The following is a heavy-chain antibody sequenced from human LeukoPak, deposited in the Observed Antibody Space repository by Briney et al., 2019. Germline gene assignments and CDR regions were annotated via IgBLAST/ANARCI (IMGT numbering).Heavy chain of an antibody. CDR3: ARDVSSSTRAFEI. V-gene: IGHV3-48*03. D-gene: IGHD2-8*01. J-gene: IGHJ3*02. CDR1: GFTLSTYE. CDR2: ICSSTSHT. Sequence: PGGSLRLSCAASGFTLSTYEMIWVRQARGKGLEWVSFICSSTSHTFYADSVERRFNIFRETAKNSLYLQMNILRGEYTAVYYCARDVSSSTRAFEIWGQKTMVAVS.